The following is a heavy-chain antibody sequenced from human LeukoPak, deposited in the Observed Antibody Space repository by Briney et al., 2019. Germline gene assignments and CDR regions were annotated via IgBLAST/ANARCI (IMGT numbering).Heavy chain of an antibody. D-gene: IGHD1-26*01. V-gene: IGHV4-31*03. Sequence: PSQTLSLTCTVSGGSISDAAYYWSWIRQHPGEGLEWIGYVSYSGSTSYNPSLKSRVTISVDASKNQFSLKLTSVTAADTAVYYCASSIVGASLYYFDYWGQGTLVTVSS. CDR1: GGSISDAAYY. J-gene: IGHJ4*02. CDR3: ASSIVGASLYYFDY. CDR2: VSYSGST.